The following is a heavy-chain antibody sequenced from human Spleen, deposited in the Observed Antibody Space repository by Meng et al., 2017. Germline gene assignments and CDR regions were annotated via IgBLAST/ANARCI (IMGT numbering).Heavy chain of an antibody. CDR1: GGSFSDYY. CDR3: ARGPTTMAHDFDY. CDR2: INHSGST. D-gene: IGHD4-11*01. V-gene: IGHV4-34*01. Sequence: QLQLQQWGAGRLKPSGTLSLTCVVSGGSFSDYYWSWIRQPPGKGLEWIGEINHSGSTNYNPSLESRATISVDTSQNNLSLKLSSVTAADSAVYYCARGPTTMAHDFDYWGQGTLVTVSS. J-gene: IGHJ4*02.